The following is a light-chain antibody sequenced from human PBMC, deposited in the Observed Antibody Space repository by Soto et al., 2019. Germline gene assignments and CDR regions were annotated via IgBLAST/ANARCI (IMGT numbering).Light chain of an antibody. CDR2: EVS. Sequence: QSALTQPASVSGSPGQSITISCAGTSSDFGGYDYVSWYQHHPGKAPKLMIYEVSYRASGVSNRFSGSKSGNTASLTISGLRSEDEADYYCAAWDDSLRGWVFGGGTKLTVL. CDR1: SSDFGGYDY. J-gene: IGLJ3*02. CDR3: AAWDDSLRGWV. V-gene: IGLV2-14*01.